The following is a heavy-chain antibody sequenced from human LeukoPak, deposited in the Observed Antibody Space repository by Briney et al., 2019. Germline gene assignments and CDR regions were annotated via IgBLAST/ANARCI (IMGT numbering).Heavy chain of an antibody. Sequence: GGSLRLSCAASGFTFTSYVMTWVRQAPGKGLEWVSSISGSGGSTWYADSVRGRFTISRDNSKNTIYLQMNSLRAEDTASYYCAKAGQGDNWGQGTLVVVSS. J-gene: IGHJ4*02. CDR2: ISGSGGST. CDR3: AKAGQGDN. V-gene: IGHV3-23*01. CDR1: GFTFTSYV.